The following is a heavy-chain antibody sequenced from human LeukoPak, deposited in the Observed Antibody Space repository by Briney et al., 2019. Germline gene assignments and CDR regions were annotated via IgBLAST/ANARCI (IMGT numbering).Heavy chain of an antibody. J-gene: IGHJ3*02. V-gene: IGHV3-33*06. Sequence: SLRLSCAASGFTFSSYGMHWGRQAPGEGVEWVAVIWYDVSNKYYADSVKGRFTISRDNSKNTLYLQMNSLRAEDTAVYYCAKDRQYYYDRRTNAFDIWGQGTMVTVSS. CDR2: IWYDVSNK. D-gene: IGHD3-22*01. CDR1: GFTFSSYG. CDR3: AKDRQYYYDRRTNAFDI.